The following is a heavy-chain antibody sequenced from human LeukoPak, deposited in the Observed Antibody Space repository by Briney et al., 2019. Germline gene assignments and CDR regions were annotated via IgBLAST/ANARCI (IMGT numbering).Heavy chain of an antibody. V-gene: IGHV4-61*02. CDR3: ARGPHPRRITMIVVPYSGAFDI. CDR2: IYTSGST. Sequence: SETLSLTCTVSGGSISSGDFYWSWIRQPAGKGLEWIGRIYTSGSTNYNPSLQSRVTISVDTSKNQFSLKLSSVTAADTAVYYCARGPHPRRITMIVVPYSGAFDIWGQGTMVTVSS. D-gene: IGHD3-22*01. CDR1: GGSISSGDFY. J-gene: IGHJ3*02.